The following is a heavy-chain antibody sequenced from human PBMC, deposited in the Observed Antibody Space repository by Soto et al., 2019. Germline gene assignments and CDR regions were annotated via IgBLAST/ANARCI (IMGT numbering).Heavy chain of an antibody. Sequence: EVQLVETGGDLIQPGGSLRLSCVASGFSVSSNYMSWVRQAPGKGLEWVSVIYSGGSTYYADSVRGRFIISRDNSKNMVYLQMNSLRAEDTAVYYCARSEENYKYALDVWGQGTTVTVSS. CDR1: GFSVSSNY. V-gene: IGHV3-53*02. CDR3: ARSEENYKYALDV. CDR2: IYSGGST. J-gene: IGHJ6*02.